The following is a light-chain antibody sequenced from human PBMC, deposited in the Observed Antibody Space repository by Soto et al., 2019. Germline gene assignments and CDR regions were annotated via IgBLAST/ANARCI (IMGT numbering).Light chain of an antibody. Sequence: EVALTQSPATLSLSPGESATLSCRARQSVSVNFAWYQQKPGQAPRPLIYSASDRAPGIPARFSGRGSGTYFTLTISSLEPEDFAVYYCQERNRWPRGTFGGGTKVDIK. V-gene: IGKV3-11*01. CDR1: QSVSVN. J-gene: IGKJ4*01. CDR2: SAS. CDR3: QERNRWPRGT.